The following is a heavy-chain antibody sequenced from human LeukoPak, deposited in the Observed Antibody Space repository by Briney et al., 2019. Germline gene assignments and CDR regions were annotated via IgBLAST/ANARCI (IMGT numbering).Heavy chain of an antibody. V-gene: IGHV3-23*01. CDR3: AKARTLWFGELLSPEYYFDY. D-gene: IGHD3-10*01. CDR1: GFTFSSYA. CDR2: ISGSGGST. Sequence: GGSVRLSCAASGFTFSSYAMSWVRQAPGKGLEWVSAISGSGGSTYYADSVKGRFTISRDNSKNTLYLQMNSLRAEDTAVYYCAKARTLWFGELLSPEYYFDYWGQGTLVTVCS. J-gene: IGHJ4*02.